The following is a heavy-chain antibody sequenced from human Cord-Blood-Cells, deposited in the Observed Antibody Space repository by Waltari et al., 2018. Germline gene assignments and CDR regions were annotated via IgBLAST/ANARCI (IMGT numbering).Heavy chain of an antibody. J-gene: IGHJ6*03. V-gene: IGHV4-34*01. D-gene: IGHD3-3*01. CDR1: GGSFSGYY. CDR2: IKHSGRT. CDR3: ARGITIFGVVIIYYYYYMDV. Sequence: QVQLQQWGAGLLKPSETLSLTCAVYGGSFSGYYWSWIRQPPGKGLGWIGEIKHSGRTNYNPALKSRVTISVDTSKNQFSLKLSSVTAADTAVYYCARGITIFGVVIIYYYYYMDVWGKGTTVTVSS.